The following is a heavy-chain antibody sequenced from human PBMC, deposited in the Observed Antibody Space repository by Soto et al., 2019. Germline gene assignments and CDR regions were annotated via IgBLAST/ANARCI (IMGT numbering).Heavy chain of an antibody. CDR3: ARGYDILTGQFDY. CDR2: IYYSGST. Sequence: QVQLQESGPGLVKPSQTLSLTCTVSGGSIRSGGYYWSWIRQHPGKGLEWIGYIYYSGSTYYNPSLKSRVTISVDTSKNQFSLKLSSVTAADTAVYYCARGYDILTGQFDYWGQGTLVTVSS. D-gene: IGHD3-9*01. J-gene: IGHJ4*02. V-gene: IGHV4-31*03. CDR1: GGSIRSGGYY.